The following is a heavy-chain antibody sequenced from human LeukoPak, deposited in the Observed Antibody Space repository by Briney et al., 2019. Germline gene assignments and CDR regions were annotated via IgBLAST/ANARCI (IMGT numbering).Heavy chain of an antibody. J-gene: IGHJ4*02. Sequence: PGGSLRLSCAASGFTFSSYAMHWVRQAPGKGLEWVAVISYDGSNKYYADSVKGRFTISRDNSKNTLYLQMNSLRAEDTAVYYCARGPQQLVLPTPLDYWGQGTLVTVSS. D-gene: IGHD6-13*01. V-gene: IGHV3-30*04. CDR2: ISYDGSNK. CDR1: GFTFSSYA. CDR3: ARGPQQLVLPTPLDY.